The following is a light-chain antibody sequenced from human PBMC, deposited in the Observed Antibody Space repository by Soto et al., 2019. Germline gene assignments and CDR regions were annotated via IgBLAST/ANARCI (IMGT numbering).Light chain of an antibody. CDR3: SSYTSSSTAV. Sequence: QSALTQSASVSGSPGQSITISCTGTSSDVGGYNSVSWYQQHPGKAPKLMIYEVSSRPSGVSNRFSGSKSGNTASLTISGLQAEDEADYYCSSYTSSSTAVFGGGTKLTVL. CDR1: SSDVGGYNS. V-gene: IGLV2-14*01. J-gene: IGLJ2*01. CDR2: EVS.